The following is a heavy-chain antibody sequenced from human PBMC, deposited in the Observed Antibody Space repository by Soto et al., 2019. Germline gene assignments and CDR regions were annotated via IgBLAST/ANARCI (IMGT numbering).Heavy chain of an antibody. CDR3: ARAPGYSSSWYVNWFDY. D-gene: IGHD6-13*01. Sequence: ASVKVSCKASGYTFTSYDINWVRQATGQGFEWMGWMNPNSGNTGYAQKFQGRVTMTRNTSISTAYMELSSLRSEDTAVYYCARAPGYSSSWYVNWFDYWGQGTLVTVSS. CDR2: MNPNSGNT. V-gene: IGHV1-8*01. CDR1: GYTFTSYD. J-gene: IGHJ5*01.